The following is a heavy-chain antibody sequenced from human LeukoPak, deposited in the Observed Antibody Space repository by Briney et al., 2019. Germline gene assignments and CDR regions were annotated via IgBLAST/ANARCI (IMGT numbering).Heavy chain of an antibody. V-gene: IGHV6-1*01. CDR1: GDSVSSNSAA. CDR3: ARSTPLRFLEWLVYDP. CDR2: TYYRSKWYN. D-gene: IGHD3-3*01. J-gene: IGHJ5*02. Sequence: SQTLSLTCAISGDSVSSNSAAWNWIRQSPSRGLEWLGRTYYRSKWYNDYAVSVKSRITINPDTSKNQFSLKLSSVTAADTAVYYCARSTPLRFLEWLVYDPWGQGTLVTVSS.